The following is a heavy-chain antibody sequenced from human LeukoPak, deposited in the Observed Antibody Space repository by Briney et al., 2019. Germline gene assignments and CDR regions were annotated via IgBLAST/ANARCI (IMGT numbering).Heavy chain of an antibody. CDR2: IYPGDSDT. J-gene: IGHJ6*02. CDR1: GYSFTSYW. Sequence: GESLKISCKGSGYSFTSYWIGWVRQMPGKGLECMGIIYPGDSDTRYSPSFQGQVTISADKSISTAYLQWSSLKASDTAMYYCAITGPMVRAKDPNYYGMDVWGQGTTVTVSS. D-gene: IGHD3-10*01. CDR3: AITGPMVRAKDPNYYGMDV. V-gene: IGHV5-51*01.